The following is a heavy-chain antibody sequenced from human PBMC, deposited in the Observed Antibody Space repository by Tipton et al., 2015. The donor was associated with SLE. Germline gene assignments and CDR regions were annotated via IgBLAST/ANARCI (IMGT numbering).Heavy chain of an antibody. J-gene: IGHJ6*02. CDR3: ARGLGPDTVIKPAALGGLSYYYAMDV. CDR2: ISAYKSYP. V-gene: IGHV1-18*01. D-gene: IGHD2-2*01. Sequence: QVQLVQSGDEVQKSGASVKVSCKASGYIFISYGINWVRQAPGHGLEWMGWISAYKSYPNIAQKFQDRVTMTTDTSTGTAYLELRSLRSDDTAVYYCARGLGPDTVIKPAALGGLSYYYAMDVWGQGTTVTVSS. CDR1: GYIFISYG.